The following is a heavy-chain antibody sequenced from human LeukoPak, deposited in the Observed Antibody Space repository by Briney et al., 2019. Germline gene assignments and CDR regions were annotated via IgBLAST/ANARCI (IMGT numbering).Heavy chain of an antibody. CDR3: ARNRGYDESYYYYGMDV. J-gene: IGHJ6*02. Sequence: NPGGSLRLSCAASGFTFSSYSMNWVRQAPGKGLEWVSSISSSSSYIYYADSVKGRFTISRDNAKNSLYLQMNSLRAEDTAVYYCARNRGYDESYYYYGMDVWGQGTTVTVSS. D-gene: IGHD5-12*01. CDR1: GFTFSSYS. V-gene: IGHV3-21*04. CDR2: ISSSSSYI.